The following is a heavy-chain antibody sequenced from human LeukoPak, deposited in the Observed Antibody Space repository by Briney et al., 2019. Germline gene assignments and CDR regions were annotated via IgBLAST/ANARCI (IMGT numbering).Heavy chain of an antibody. CDR1: GGSISSYY. D-gene: IGHD3-22*01. CDR2: IYYSGST. CDR3: ARVRGYDSSGSSLYYFDY. V-gene: IGHV4-59*01. J-gene: IGHJ4*02. Sequence: SETLSLTCTVSGGSISSYYWSWIRQPPGKGLEGIGYIYYSGSTNYNPSLKSRVTISVDTSKNQFSLKLSSVTAADTAVYYCARVRGYDSSGSSLYYFDYWGQGTLVTVSS.